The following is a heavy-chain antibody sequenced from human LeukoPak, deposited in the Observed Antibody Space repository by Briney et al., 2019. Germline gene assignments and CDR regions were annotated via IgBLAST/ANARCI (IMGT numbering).Heavy chain of an antibody. J-gene: IGHJ1*01. Sequence: PGGSLRLSCAASGFTFSDYYMGWIRQAPGKGLECVSYITSSGTTIYYADSVKGRFTISRDNAKNSLNLHMNSLRVEDTAVYYCATDDYGDYQGFQHWGQGTLVTVSS. D-gene: IGHD4-17*01. CDR3: ATDDYGDYQGFQH. CDR1: GFTFSDYY. V-gene: IGHV3-11*04. CDR2: ITSSGTTI.